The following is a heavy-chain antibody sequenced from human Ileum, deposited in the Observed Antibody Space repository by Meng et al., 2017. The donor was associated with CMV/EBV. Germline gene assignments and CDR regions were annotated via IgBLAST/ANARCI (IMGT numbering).Heavy chain of an antibody. V-gene: IGHV4-4*07. CDR2: IHTSGTT. Sequence: QVLLQGSGTGLVKPAETLSLTCTVSDGSISSYYWSWIRQSAGKGLEWIGRIHTSGTTNYNPSLKSRVTLSLDTSKDQFSLKLTSVTAADTAVYYCAREKSSCTSSTCYGVDSWGQGTLVTVSS. J-gene: IGHJ4*02. CDR1: DGSISSYY. CDR3: AREKSSCTSSTCYGVDS. D-gene: IGHD2-2*01.